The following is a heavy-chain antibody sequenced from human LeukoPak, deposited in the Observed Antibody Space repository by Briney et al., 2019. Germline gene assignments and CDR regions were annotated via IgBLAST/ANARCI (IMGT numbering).Heavy chain of an antibody. CDR3: AKDILGLGELSLDY. CDR1: GFTFDDYA. CDR2: ISGDGGST. J-gene: IGHJ4*02. Sequence: GGSLRLSCAASGFTFDDYAMHWVRQAPGKGLEWLSLISGDGGSTYYADSVKGRFTISRDNSKNSLYLQMNSLRTEDTALYCCAKDILGLGELSLDYWGQGTLVTVSS. V-gene: IGHV3-43*02. D-gene: IGHD3-16*02.